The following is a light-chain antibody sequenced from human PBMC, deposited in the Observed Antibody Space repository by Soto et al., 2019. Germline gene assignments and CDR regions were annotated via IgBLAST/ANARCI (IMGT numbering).Light chain of an antibody. CDR1: QSVSSSY. CDR3: QQYGSSPQT. Sequence: ESVLTQSAGTLSLSPGERATISCRASQSVSSSYLAWYQQKPGQAPRLLIYGASSMATGIPDRFSGSGSGTDFTLTISRLEPEDFAVYYCQQYGSSPQTFGQRTKVDIK. J-gene: IGKJ1*01. V-gene: IGKV3-20*01. CDR2: GAS.